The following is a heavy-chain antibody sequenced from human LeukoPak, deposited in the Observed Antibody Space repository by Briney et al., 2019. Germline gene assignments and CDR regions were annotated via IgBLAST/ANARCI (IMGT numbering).Heavy chain of an antibody. D-gene: IGHD6-19*01. CDR3: AKGSSGWLDY. V-gene: IGHV3-30*02. J-gene: IGHJ4*02. Sequence: PGGSLRLSCAASGFSVTDNYMSWVRQAPGKGLEWVAFIRYDGSNKYYADSVKGRFTISRDNSKNTLYLQMNSLRAEDTAVYYCAKGSSGWLDYWGQGTLVTVSS. CDR2: IRYDGSNK. CDR1: GFSVTDNY.